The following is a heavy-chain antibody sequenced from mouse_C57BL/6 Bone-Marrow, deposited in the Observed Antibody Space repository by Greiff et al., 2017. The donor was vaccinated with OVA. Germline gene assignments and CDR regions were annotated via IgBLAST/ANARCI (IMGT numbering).Heavy chain of an antibody. J-gene: IGHJ4*01. Sequence: QVQLQQPGAELVMPGASVKLSCKASGYTFTSYWMHWVKQRPGQGLEWIGEIDPSDSYTNYNQKFKGKSTLTVDKSSSTAYMQLSSLTSEDSAVYYCARDYYGSSLYYYAVDYWGQGTSVTVSS. CDR2: IDPSDSYT. CDR3: ARDYYGSSLYYYAVDY. V-gene: IGHV1-69*01. CDR1: GYTFTSYW. D-gene: IGHD1-1*01.